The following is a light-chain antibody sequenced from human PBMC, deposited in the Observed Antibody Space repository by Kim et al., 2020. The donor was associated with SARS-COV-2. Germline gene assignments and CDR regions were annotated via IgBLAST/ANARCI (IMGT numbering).Light chain of an antibody. CDR1: SGHSSYT. Sequence: QPVLTQSPSASASLGASVKLTCILSSGHSSYTIAWHQQQPEKGPRYLMKLNSDGSHKRGAGIPDRFSGSSSGAERYLTISSLQSEDEADYYCQTWGTASDVVFGGGTQLTVL. CDR2: LNSDGSH. J-gene: IGLJ2*01. CDR3: QTWGTASDVV. V-gene: IGLV4-69*01.